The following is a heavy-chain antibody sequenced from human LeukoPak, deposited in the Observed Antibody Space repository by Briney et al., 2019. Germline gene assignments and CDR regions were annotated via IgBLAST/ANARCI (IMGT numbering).Heavy chain of an antibody. D-gene: IGHD3-10*01. V-gene: IGHV3-30*18. J-gene: IGHJ4*02. CDR2: ISYDGSNK. CDR3: AKETLWFGSLFDY. CDR1: GFTFSSYG. Sequence: GGSLRLSCAASGFTFSSYGMHWVRQAPGKGLEWVAVISYDGSNKYYADSVKGRFTISRDNSKNTLYLQMNSLRAEDTAVYYCAKETLWFGSLFDYWGQGTLVTVSS.